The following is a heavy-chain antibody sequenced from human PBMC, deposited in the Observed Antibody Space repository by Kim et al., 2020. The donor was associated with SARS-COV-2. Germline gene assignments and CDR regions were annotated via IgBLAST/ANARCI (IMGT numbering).Heavy chain of an antibody. J-gene: IGHJ3*02. V-gene: IGHV1-18*01. D-gene: IGHD3-16*01. Sequence: NYAQKLQGRVTMTTDTSTSTAYMELRSLRSDDTAVYYCARGSRRGTHFDIWGQGTMVTVSS. CDR3: ARGSRRGTHFDI.